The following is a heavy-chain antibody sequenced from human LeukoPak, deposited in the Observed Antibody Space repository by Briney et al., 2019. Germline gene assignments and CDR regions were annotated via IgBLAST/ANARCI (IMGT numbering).Heavy chain of an antibody. CDR3: ARDVSSGYYQYYFDY. D-gene: IGHD3-22*01. Sequence: GGSLRLSCAASGFTFSSYAMHWVRQAPGKGLEWVAVTSYDGSNKYYADSVKGRFTISRDNSKNTLYLQMNSLRAEDTAVYYCARDVSSGYYQYYFDYWGQGTLVTVSS. J-gene: IGHJ4*02. V-gene: IGHV3-30-3*01. CDR2: TSYDGSNK. CDR1: GFTFSSYA.